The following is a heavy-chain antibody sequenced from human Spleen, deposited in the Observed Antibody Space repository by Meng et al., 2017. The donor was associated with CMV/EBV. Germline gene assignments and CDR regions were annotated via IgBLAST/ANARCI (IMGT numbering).Heavy chain of an antibody. J-gene: IGHJ4*02. Sequence: GESLKISCAASGFTFSNYWMHWVRQAPGKGLEWVSVIYGGGSSTYYADSVKGRFTISRDNSKNTLYLHMNSLRAEDTAVYYCARSDYWGQGTSVTVSS. CDR2: IYGGGSST. CDR3: ARSDY. V-gene: IGHV3-23*03. CDR1: GFTFSNYW.